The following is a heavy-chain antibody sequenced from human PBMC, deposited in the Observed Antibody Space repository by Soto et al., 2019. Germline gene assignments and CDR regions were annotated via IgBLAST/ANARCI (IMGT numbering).Heavy chain of an antibody. CDR3: ARFSSERKAFDI. CDR2: ITPFNGNT. CDR1: GYTFTYRY. V-gene: IGHV1-45*02. Sequence: SVKVCCKASGYTFTYRYLHWVRQAPGQALEWMGWITPFNGNTNYAQKFQDRVTITRDRSMSTAYMELSSLRSEDTAMYYCARFSSERKAFDIWGQGTMVTVSS. J-gene: IGHJ3*02. D-gene: IGHD1-1*01.